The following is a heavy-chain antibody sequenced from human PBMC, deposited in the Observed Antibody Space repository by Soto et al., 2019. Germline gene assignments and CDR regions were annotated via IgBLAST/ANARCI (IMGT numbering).Heavy chain of an antibody. V-gene: IGHV1-46*01. CDR3: ARGRRYTF. CDR1: GYIFSHYY. D-gene: IGHD1-1*01. Sequence: QVQLLQSGAEVRKPGASVSISCKASGYIFSHYYMSWVRQAPGQGLEWMGKINPDGGATTFARNFQCRLTLTSDAFTGTAYMQLSGLTSDDTAVYYCARGRRYTFWGQGTLVSVSS. J-gene: IGHJ4*02. CDR2: INPDGGAT.